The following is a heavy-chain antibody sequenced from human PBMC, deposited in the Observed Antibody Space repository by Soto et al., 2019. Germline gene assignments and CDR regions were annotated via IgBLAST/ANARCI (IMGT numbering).Heavy chain of an antibody. J-gene: IGHJ5*02. Sequence: ASVKVSCKASGGTFSSYAISWVRQAPGQGLEWMGGIIPIFGTANYAQKFQGRVTITADESTSTAYMELSSLRSEDTAVYYCARKLSNPMYNWFDPWGQGTLVTVSS. CDR2: IIPIFGTA. V-gene: IGHV1-69*13. CDR3: ARKLSNPMYNWFDP. D-gene: IGHD4-4*01. CDR1: GGTFSSYA.